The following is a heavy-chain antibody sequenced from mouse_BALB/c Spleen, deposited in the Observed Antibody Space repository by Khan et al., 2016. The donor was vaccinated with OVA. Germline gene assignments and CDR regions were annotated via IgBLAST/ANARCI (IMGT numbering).Heavy chain of an antibody. V-gene: IGHV1S132*01. CDR1: GYTFTSYW. Sequence: QVQLQQSGPELVKPAASVKLSCTTSGYTFTSYWIQWVKQRPGQGLGWIGQIFPGTGNTYYNENFKGKATLTVDTSANTAYMQFSSLTSEDSAVYFCARGYFGNYEFVYWGQGTLVTVSP. CDR3: ARGYFGNYEFVY. J-gene: IGHJ3*01. CDR2: IFPGTGNT. D-gene: IGHD2-1*01.